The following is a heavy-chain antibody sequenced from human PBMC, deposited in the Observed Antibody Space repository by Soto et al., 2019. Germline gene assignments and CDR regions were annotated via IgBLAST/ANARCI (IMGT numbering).Heavy chain of an antibody. V-gene: IGHV3-30-3*01. D-gene: IGHD2-2*01. J-gene: IGHJ6*02. CDR2: ISYDGSNK. CDR1: GSTFSSYT. Sequence: GGSLRLSCAASGSTFSSYTMHRVRQAPGKGLEWVAVISYDGSNKYYADSVRGRFTISRDDSKNTLYLQMNSLRAEDTAVYYCAREWRPDAISTHRWDGYNYYYGMDVWSRGTRSPAP. CDR3: AREWRPDAISTHRWDGYNYYYGMDV.